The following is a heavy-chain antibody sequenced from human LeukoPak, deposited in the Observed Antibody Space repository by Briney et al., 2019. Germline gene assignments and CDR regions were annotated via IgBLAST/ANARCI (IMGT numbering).Heavy chain of an antibody. CDR2: INAGNGNT. V-gene: IGHV1-3*01. CDR1: GYTFTSYA. D-gene: IGHD6-13*01. CDR3: ARDNSSSWFLDY. J-gene: IGHJ4*02. Sequence: PLASVKVSCKASGYTFTSYAMHWVRQAPGQRLEWMGWINAGNGNTKYSQKFQGRVTITRDTSASTAYMELSSLRSEDTAVYYCARDNSSSWFLDYWGQGTLVTVSS.